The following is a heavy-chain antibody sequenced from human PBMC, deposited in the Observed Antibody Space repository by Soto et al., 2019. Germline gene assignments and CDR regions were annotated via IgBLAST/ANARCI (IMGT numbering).Heavy chain of an antibody. D-gene: IGHD1-26*01. J-gene: IGHJ3*01. CDR2: IYSAGNT. CDR1: GFTVSSNY. Sequence: GGSLRLSCAASGFTVSSNYMSWVRQAPGKGLEWISIIYSAGNTYYADSVKGRFTISRDNSKNTLYLQMNSLGAEDTAVYYCARDFVVGFDLWGHGTVVTVSS. CDR3: ARDFVVGFDL. V-gene: IGHV3-66*01.